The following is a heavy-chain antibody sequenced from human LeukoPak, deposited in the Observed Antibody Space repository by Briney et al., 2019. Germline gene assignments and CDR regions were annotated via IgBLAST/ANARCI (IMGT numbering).Heavy chain of an antibody. CDR2: IYHTGST. CDR3: ARITDLSVATDY. D-gene: IGHD6-19*01. V-gene: IGHV4-30-2*01. CDR1: GGSISSGGYY. Sequence: PSQTLSLTCTVSGGSISSGGYYWSWIRQPPGKGLEWIGYIYHTGSTYYNPSLKSRVTISVDTSKNQFSLKLTSVTAADTAVYYCARITDLSVATDYWGQGTLVTVSS. J-gene: IGHJ4*02.